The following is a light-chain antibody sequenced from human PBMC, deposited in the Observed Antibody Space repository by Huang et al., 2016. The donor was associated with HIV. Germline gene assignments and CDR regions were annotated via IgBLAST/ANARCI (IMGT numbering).Light chain of an antibody. J-gene: IGKJ1*01. Sequence: IVLTQSPGTLSLSPGERVTLSCRASQSVSSNFLAWYQQRAGQAPRLLIYGASSRATGIPDRFSGSGSGTDFTLTITRLEPEDFAVYYCQQYGSSSVTFGQGTKVEIK. CDR1: QSVSSNF. CDR2: GAS. V-gene: IGKV3-20*01. CDR3: QQYGSSSVT.